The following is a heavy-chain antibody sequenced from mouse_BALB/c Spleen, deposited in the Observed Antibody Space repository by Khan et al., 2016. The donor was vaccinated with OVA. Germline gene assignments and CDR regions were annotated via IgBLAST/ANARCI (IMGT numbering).Heavy chain of an antibody. CDR2: INTNTGEP. D-gene: IGHD2-14*01. CDR1: GYIFTNYG. J-gene: IGHJ3*01. Sequence: QIQLVQSGPELKKPGETVKISCKASGYIFTNYGMNWVKQAPGKGLKWMGWINTNTGEPTFAEEFKERFAFSLETSANTDYLQINSLKNEDTATYFCASGSYRYGSWFAYWGQGTLVTVS. CDR3: ASGSYRYGSWFAY. V-gene: IGHV9-3*02.